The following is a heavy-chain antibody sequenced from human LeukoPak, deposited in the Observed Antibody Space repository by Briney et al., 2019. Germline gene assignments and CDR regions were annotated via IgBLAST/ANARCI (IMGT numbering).Heavy chain of an antibody. CDR1: GGTFSSYA. V-gene: IGHV1-69*06. Sequence: ASVKVSCKASGGTFSSYAISWVRQAPGQGLEWMGGIIPIFGTANYAQKFQGRVTITADKSTSTAYMELSSLRSDDTAVYYCARADSSGYPIAKPHTFDIWGQGTMVTVSS. CDR2: IIPIFGTA. D-gene: IGHD3-22*01. J-gene: IGHJ3*02. CDR3: ARADSSGYPIAKPHTFDI.